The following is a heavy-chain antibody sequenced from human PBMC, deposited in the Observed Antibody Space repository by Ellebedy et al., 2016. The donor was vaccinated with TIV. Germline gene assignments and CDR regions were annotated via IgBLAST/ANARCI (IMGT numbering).Heavy chain of an antibody. J-gene: IGHJ4*02. CDR1: GGSFSSYY. Sequence: ETLSLXXTVSGGSFSSYYWSWIRQSAGKGLVWVSRISTDGSTALYADSVKGRFTISRDNAKNTLYLQMNSLRVEDTAVYYCARVLVCPSCHFDSWGQGTLVTVSS. CDR3: ARVLVCPSCHFDS. V-gene: IGHV3-74*01. D-gene: IGHD2-2*01. CDR2: ISTDGSTA.